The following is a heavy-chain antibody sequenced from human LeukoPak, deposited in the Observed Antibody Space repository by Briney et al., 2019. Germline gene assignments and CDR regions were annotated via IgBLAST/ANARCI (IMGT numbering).Heavy chain of an antibody. Sequence: ASVKVSCKASGYTFTGYYMHWVRQAPGQGLEWMGWINPNSGGTNYAQKFQGRVTMTRDTSISTAYMELSRLRSDDTAVYYCARASFWESPINWFDPWGQGTLVTVSS. CDR2: INPNSGGT. V-gene: IGHV1-2*02. CDR3: ARASFWESPINWFDP. D-gene: IGHD3-16*01. CDR1: GYTFTGYY. J-gene: IGHJ5*02.